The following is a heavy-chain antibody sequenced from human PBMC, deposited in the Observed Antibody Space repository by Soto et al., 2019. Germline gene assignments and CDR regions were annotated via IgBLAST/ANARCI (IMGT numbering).Heavy chain of an antibody. D-gene: IGHD2-2*02. Sequence: GGSLRLSCAASGFTFSSYSMNWVRQAPGKGLEWVSSIISSSSYIYYADSVKGRFTISRDNAKNSLYLQMNSLRAEDTAVYYCARTFLVEGKYCSSTSCYRGAFGYWGQGTLVTVSS. CDR3: ARTFLVEGKYCSSTSCYRGAFGY. CDR1: GFTFSSYS. CDR2: IISSSSYI. J-gene: IGHJ4*02. V-gene: IGHV3-21*01.